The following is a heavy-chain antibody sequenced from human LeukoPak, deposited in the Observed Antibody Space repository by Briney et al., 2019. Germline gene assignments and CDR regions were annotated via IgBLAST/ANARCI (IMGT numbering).Heavy chain of an antibody. CDR1: GGSISSGDYY. Sequence: SQTLSLTCTVSGGSISSGDYYWSWIRQPPGKGLEWIGYIYYSGSTYYNPSLKSRVTITVETSKNQFSLKLSSVTAADTAVYYCARAGWGYYDSSGYSSPVFDYWSQGTLVTVSS. CDR3: ARAGWGYYDSSGYSSPVFDY. CDR2: IYYSGST. V-gene: IGHV4-30-4*01. J-gene: IGHJ4*02. D-gene: IGHD3-22*01.